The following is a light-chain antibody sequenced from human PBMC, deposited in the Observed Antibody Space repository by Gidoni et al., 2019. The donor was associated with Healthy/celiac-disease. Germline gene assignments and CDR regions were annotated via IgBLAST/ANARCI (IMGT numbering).Light chain of an antibody. Sequence: EIVLTQSPATLSLSPGERATLSCRASQSVSSYLAWYQQKPGQAPRLLIYDASNRATGIPARFSGSGSGTGFTLTISSLEPEDFAVYYCQQRSNWPRYTFXXXTKLEIK. CDR1: QSVSSY. V-gene: IGKV3-11*01. J-gene: IGKJ2*01. CDR2: DAS. CDR3: QQRSNWPRYT.